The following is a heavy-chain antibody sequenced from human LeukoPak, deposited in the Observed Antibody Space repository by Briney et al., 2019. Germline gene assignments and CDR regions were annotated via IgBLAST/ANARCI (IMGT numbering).Heavy chain of an antibody. CDR3: ATGKTAVAGLDY. Sequence: GASVKDSCKVSGYTLTELSMHWVRQAPGKGLEWMGGFDPEDGETIYAQKFQGRVTMTEDTSTDTAYMELSSLRSEDTAVYYCATGKTAVAGLDYWGQGTLVTVSS. CDR2: FDPEDGET. CDR1: GYTLTELS. V-gene: IGHV1-24*01. D-gene: IGHD6-19*01. J-gene: IGHJ4*02.